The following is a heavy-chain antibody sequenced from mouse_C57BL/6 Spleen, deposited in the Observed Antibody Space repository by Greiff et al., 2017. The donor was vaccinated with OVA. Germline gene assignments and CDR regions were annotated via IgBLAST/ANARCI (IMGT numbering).Heavy chain of an antibody. CDR1: GSTFSSYA. J-gene: IGHJ2*01. CDR2: ISDGGGYT. D-gene: IGHD1-1*01. CDR3: GEGGSITTDLDY. Sequence: DVKLVESGGGLVKPGGSLKLSCAASGSTFSSYAMSWVRQTPEKRLEWVGTISDGGGYTYYPDNVKGRFTFSRDKANNTPYLQMSHLKSEDTAVYYWGEGGSITTDLDYWGKGTTLTVSS. V-gene: IGHV5-4*03.